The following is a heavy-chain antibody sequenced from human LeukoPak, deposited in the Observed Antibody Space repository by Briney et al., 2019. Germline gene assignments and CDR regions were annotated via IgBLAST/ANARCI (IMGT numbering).Heavy chain of an antibody. J-gene: IGHJ6*02. CDR1: GFTFSDYY. V-gene: IGHV3-11*01. Sequence: GGSLRLSCAASGFTFSDYYMSWIRQAPGKGLEWVSYISSSGSTIYYADSVKGRLTISRDNAKNSLYLQMNSLRAEDTAVYYCARESGDSSSWYRSNYYGMDVWGQGTTVTVSS. D-gene: IGHD6-13*01. CDR2: ISSSGSTI. CDR3: ARESGDSSSWYRSNYYGMDV.